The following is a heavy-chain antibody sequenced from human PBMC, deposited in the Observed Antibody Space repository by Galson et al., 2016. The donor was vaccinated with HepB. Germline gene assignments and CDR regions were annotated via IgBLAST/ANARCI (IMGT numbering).Heavy chain of an antibody. V-gene: IGHV3-69-1*02. CDR1: GFTFSDYY. CDR3: ARPLVTGSFYSAFDV. CDR2: ISSFNAI. D-gene: IGHD3-9*01. Sequence: SLRLSCAASGFTFSDYYLSWVRQAPGLGLEWISSISSFNAIYYGDSVKGRFTISRDNAENPLFLHMNSLRPEDTAVYYCARPLVTGSFYSAFDVWGEGTAVIVSS. J-gene: IGHJ6*01.